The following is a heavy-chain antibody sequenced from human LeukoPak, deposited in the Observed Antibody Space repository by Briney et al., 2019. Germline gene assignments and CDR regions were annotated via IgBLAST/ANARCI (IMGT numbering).Heavy chain of an antibody. CDR2: IYYSGST. CDR1: GASITSYY. D-gene: IGHD1-26*01. J-gene: IGHJ4*02. Sequence: SETLSLTCTVSGASITSYYWSWIRQPPGKGLEWVGYIYYSGSTTYKPSLKRRPTISVDTSKNQFSLKPSSVTAADTAVYYCARLSIVGATNFDYWGQGTPVTLSS. CDR3: ARLSIVGATNFDY. V-gene: IGHV4-59*08.